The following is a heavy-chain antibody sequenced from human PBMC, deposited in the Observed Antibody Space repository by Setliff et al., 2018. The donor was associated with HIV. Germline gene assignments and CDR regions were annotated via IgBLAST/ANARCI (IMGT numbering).Heavy chain of an antibody. CDR1: GYTFTSYG. Sequence: GASVKVSCKASGYTFTSYGISWVRQAPGQGLEWMGWISAYNGNTNYAQKLQGRVTMTTDTSTSTAYMELRSLRSDDTAVYYCARDGYSSGRYIYSFDPWGQGTLVTVSS. CDR2: ISAYNGNT. J-gene: IGHJ5*02. V-gene: IGHV1-18*01. CDR3: ARDGYSSGRYIYSFDP. D-gene: IGHD6-19*01.